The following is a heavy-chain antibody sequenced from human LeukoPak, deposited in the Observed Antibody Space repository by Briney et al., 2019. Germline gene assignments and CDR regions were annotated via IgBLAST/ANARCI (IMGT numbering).Heavy chain of an antibody. Sequence: SETLSLTCAVYGGSFSGYYWSWIRQPPGKGLEWIGEINHSGSTNHNPSLKSRVTISVDTSKNQFSLKLSSVTAADTAVYYCARGMAYWGQGTLVTVSS. V-gene: IGHV4-34*01. D-gene: IGHD3-10*01. CDR3: ARGMAY. J-gene: IGHJ4*02. CDR2: INHSGST. CDR1: GGSFSGYY.